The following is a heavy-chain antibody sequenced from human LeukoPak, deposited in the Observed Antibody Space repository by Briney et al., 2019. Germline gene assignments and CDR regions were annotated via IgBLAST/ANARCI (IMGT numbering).Heavy chain of an antibody. CDR3: ARLTVTTEVLLDY. CDR1: GGSISSYY. Sequence: SETLSLTCTVSGGSISSYYWSWIRQPPGKGLEWIGYIYYSGSTNYNPSLKRRVTMSVDTSKNQFSLKLSSVTAADTAVYYCARLTVTTEVLLDYWGQGTLVTVSS. CDR2: IYYSGST. J-gene: IGHJ4*02. V-gene: IGHV4-59*08. D-gene: IGHD4-17*01.